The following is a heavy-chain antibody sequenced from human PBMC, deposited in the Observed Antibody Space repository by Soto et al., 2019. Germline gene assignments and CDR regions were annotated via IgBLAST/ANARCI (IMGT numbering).Heavy chain of an antibody. CDR2: ISGYNGDT. J-gene: IGHJ6*02. D-gene: IGHD2-8*01. CDR3: AKNGQPPYYYYGMDV. CDR1: GYTFSRYG. V-gene: IGHV1-18*01. Sequence: QGQLVQSGPEAKKPGASVKVSCKASGYTFSRYGISWVRQAPGQGLEWMGGISGYNGDTKYAKKGQGRVTMTIDTSTYTAYMELRSLTSDDTAIYYCAKNGQPPYYYYGMDVWGQGTTVTVSS.